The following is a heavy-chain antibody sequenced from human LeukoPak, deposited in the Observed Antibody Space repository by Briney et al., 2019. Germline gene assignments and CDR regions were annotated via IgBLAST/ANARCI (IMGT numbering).Heavy chain of an antibody. V-gene: IGHV4-59*06. J-gene: IGHJ4*02. Sequence: SETLSLTCTVSGGSISSYYWSWIRQPPGKGLEWIGYIYYSGSTYYNPSLKSRVTISVDTSKNQFSLKLSSVTAADTAVYYCARGDYGDYVFDYWGQGTLVTVSS. CDR1: GGSISSYY. CDR3: ARGDYGDYVFDY. CDR2: IYYSGST. D-gene: IGHD4-17*01.